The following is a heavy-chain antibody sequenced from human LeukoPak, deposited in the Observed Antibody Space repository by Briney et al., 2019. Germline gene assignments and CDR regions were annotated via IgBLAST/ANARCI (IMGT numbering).Heavy chain of an antibody. CDR2: INHSGST. J-gene: IGHJ4*02. V-gene: IGHV4-39*07. CDR3: ARLSGLRARHFDY. D-gene: IGHD3-10*01. CDR1: GASISSSNSY. Sequence: SETLSLTCTVSGASISSSNSYWGWIRQPPGKGLEWIGEINHSGSTNYNPSLKSRVTISVDTSKNQFSLKLSSVTAADTAVYYCARLSGLRARHFDYWGQGTLVTVSS.